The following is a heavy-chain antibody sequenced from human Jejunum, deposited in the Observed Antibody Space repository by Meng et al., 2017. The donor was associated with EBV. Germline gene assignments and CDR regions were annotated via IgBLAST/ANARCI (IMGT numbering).Heavy chain of an antibody. D-gene: IGHD6-13*01. CDR2: VNPSPVDT. Sequence: QVHLVQSGAKGKKPGASVKISCKTSGYTFTNYYMHWVRQAPGQGLEWVGMVNPSPVDTNYARKFQGRVTMTSDTSTSTVHMELNSLKSDDTAVYYCARGLDSSTPGTDWGQGTLVTVSS. CDR1: GYTFTNYY. CDR3: ARGLDSSTPGTD. J-gene: IGHJ4*02. V-gene: IGHV1-46*01.